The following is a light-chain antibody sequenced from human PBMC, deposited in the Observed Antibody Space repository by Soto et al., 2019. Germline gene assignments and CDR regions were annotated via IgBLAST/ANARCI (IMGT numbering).Light chain of an antibody. CDR3: QYYSTYSYI. CDR2: KAS. J-gene: IGKJ2*01. Sequence: DIQMTQSPSTLSASVGDRVTITCRASQSISNYLAWYQQKPGKAPKLLIYKASILESGVPSRFNGSESGTEFTLTFSSLQPDDFESYYCQYYSTYSYIFDQGTKLEIK. CDR1: QSISNY. V-gene: IGKV1-5*03.